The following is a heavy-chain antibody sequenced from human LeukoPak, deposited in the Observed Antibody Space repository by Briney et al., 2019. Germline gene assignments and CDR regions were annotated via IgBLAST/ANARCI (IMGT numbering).Heavy chain of an antibody. Sequence: ASVKVSCKASGYTFTSYDINWVRQATGQGLEWMGWMNPNSGSTSYAQKFQGRVTMTRDTSTSTVYMELSSLRSEDTAVYYCARDNGDGYNPDYWGQGTLVTVSS. V-gene: IGHV1-8*02. J-gene: IGHJ4*02. CDR3: ARDNGDGYNPDY. CDR1: GYTFTSYD. D-gene: IGHD5-24*01. CDR2: MNPNSGST.